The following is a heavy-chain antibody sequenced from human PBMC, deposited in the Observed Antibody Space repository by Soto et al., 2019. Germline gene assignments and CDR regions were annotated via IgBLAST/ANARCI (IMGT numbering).Heavy chain of an antibody. Sequence: EVQLVESGGVVVQPGGSLRLSCVASGFTFDDYTMHRVRQAPGKGLEWVSLISWDGGSTYYADSVKGRFTISRDNSKNSLYLQMNSLRTEDTALYYCAKDKDERYYGMDVWGQGTTVTVSS. CDR3: AKDKDERYYGMDV. V-gene: IGHV3-43*01. CDR1: GFTFDDYT. J-gene: IGHJ6*02. CDR2: ISWDGGST.